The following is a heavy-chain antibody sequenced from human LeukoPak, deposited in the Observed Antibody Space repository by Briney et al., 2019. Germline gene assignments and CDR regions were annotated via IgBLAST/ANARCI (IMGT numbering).Heavy chain of an antibody. D-gene: IGHD3-22*01. CDR2: IYYSGST. CDR1: GGSISSGGYY. CDR3: AREVADYDSSGYYSSGDWFDP. Sequence: SETLSPTCTVSGGSISSGGYYWSWIRQHPGKGLEWIGYIYYSGSTYYNPSLKSRVTISVDTSKNQFSLKLSSVTAADTAVYYSAREVADYDSSGYYSSGDWFDPWGQGTLVTVSS. V-gene: IGHV4-31*03. J-gene: IGHJ5*02.